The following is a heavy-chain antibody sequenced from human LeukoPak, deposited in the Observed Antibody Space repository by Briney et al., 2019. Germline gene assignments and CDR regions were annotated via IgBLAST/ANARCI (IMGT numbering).Heavy chain of an antibody. CDR1: GGTYSSYA. J-gene: IGHJ4*02. D-gene: IGHD3-22*01. CDR3: ARGRRTGYYYDSSGYYYPHDY. CDR2: IIPIFGTA. Sequence: SVKVSCKASGGTYSSYAISWVRQAPGQGLEWMGGIIPIFGTANYAQKFQGRVTITTDESTSTAYMELSSLRSEDTAVYYCARGRRTGYYYDSSGYYYPHDYWGQGTLVTVSS. V-gene: IGHV1-69*05.